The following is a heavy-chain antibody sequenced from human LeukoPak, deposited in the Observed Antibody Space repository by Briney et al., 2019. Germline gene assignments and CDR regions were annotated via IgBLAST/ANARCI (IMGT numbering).Heavy chain of an antibody. J-gene: IGHJ6*02. V-gene: IGHV3-15*01. CDR3: SGSSSPYYYYYGMDV. CDR2: IKSKTDGGTT. D-gene: IGHD6-6*01. Sequence: PGGSLRLSCAASGFTFSNAWMSWVRQAPGKGLEWVGRIKSKTDGGTTDYAAPVKGRFTISRDDSKNTLYLQMNSLKTEDTAVYYCSGSSSPYYYYYGMDVWGQGTTVTVSS. CDR1: GFTFSNAW.